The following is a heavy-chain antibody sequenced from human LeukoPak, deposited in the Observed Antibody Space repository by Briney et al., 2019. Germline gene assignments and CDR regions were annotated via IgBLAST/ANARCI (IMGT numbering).Heavy chain of an antibody. CDR3: AIDILTGTPGDWFDP. CDR1: GFTFSSYA. V-gene: IGHV3-23*01. J-gene: IGHJ5*02. CDR2: ISGSGGST. D-gene: IGHD3-9*01. Sequence: GGSLRLSCAASGFTFSSYAMSWVRQAPGKGLEWVSAISGSGGSTYYADSVKGRFTISRDNSKNTLYLQVNSLRAEDTAVYYCAIDILTGTPGDWFDPWGQGTLVTVSS.